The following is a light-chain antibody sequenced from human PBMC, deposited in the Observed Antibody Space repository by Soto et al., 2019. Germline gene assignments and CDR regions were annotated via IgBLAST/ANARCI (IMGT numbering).Light chain of an antibody. CDR3: QQYGSSPPLT. J-gene: IGKJ4*01. CDR2: GAS. Sequence: EIMLMQSPGTRSVFPGEGATLYCRASQSVSRSYLAWYQQKPGQAPRLLIYGASSRVTGIPDCFRCSGSGTDFTLTISRLEPEDFAVYYCQQYGSSPPLTYGGGTKVDIK. V-gene: IGKV3-20*01. CDR1: QSVSRSY.